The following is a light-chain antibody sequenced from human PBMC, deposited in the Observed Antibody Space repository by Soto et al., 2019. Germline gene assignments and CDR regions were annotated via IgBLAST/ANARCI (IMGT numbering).Light chain of an antibody. J-gene: IGLJ1*01. CDR2: SNN. CDR1: DSNIGSNS. V-gene: IGLV1-44*01. CDR3: AAWDDSLNGFV. Sequence: QSVLKQPPSASGTPGQRVTISCSGSDSNIGSNSVNWYQQLPGTAPKLLIHSNNKWPSGVPDRFSGSKSGTSGFLAISGLQSEDEADYFCAAWDDSLNGFVFGGGTKVTVL.